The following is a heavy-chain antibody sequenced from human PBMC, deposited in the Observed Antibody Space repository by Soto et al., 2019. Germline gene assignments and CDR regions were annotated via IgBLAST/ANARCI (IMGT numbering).Heavy chain of an antibody. V-gene: IGHV4-30-2*01. J-gene: IGHJ3*02. CDR3: ASKFGELLADAFDI. Sequence: SETLSLTCAFSGGSISSGGYSWSWIRQPPGKGLEWIGYIYHSGSTYYNPSLKSRVTISVDRSKNQFSLKLSSVTAADTGVYYCASKFGELLADAFDIWGQGTVVTVSS. CDR1: GGSISSGGYS. CDR2: IYHSGST. D-gene: IGHD3-10*01.